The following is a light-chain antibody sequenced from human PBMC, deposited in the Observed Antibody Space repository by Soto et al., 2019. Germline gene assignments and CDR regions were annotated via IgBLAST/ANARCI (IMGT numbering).Light chain of an antibody. V-gene: IGKV1-39*01. CDR3: QQPYSTPWT. CDR2: AAS. Sequence: DIQMTQSPSSLSASVGDRVTITCRASQSISSYLNWYQQKLGKAPKLLIYAASSLQSGVPSRFSGSGSGTECTLTISSLQPEDCATYYCQQPYSTPWTFGQGTKVEIK. J-gene: IGKJ1*01. CDR1: QSISSY.